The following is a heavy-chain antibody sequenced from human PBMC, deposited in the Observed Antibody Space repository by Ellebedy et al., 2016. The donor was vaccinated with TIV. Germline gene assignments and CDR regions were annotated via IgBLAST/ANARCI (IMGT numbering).Heavy chain of an antibody. J-gene: IGHJ5*02. D-gene: IGHD3-10*01. CDR2: IYYSGST. Sequence: SETLSLTCTVYGDSISRSSSYWGWIRQNPGKGLEWIGSIYYSGSTDSNPSLKSRVTISADTSKNQLSLRLSYVTAADTAVYYCTRWFGELLYVRWFDPWGQGALVTVSS. CDR1: GDSISRSSSY. V-gene: IGHV4-39*01. CDR3: TRWFGELLYVRWFDP.